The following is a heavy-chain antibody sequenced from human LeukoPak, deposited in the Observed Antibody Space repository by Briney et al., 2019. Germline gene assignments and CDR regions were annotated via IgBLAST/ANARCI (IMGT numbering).Heavy chain of an antibody. CDR2: IRRSGNPI. J-gene: IGHJ4*02. Sequence: GGSLRLSCAASGFTFSSYSMNWVRQAPGKGLEWVAYIRRSGNPIYYADSVKGRFTISRDNAKNSLYLQINSLRDEDTDVYYCVRDPDALDYWGPGTPVTVSS. CDR1: GFTFSSYS. CDR3: VRDPDALDY. V-gene: IGHV3-48*02.